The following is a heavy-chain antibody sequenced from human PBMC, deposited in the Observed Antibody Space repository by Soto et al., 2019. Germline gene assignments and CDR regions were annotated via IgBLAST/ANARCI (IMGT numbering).Heavy chain of an antibody. Sequence: ASVKVSCKASGYTFTSYGISWVRQAPGQELEWMGWISAYNGNTNYAQKLQGRVTMTTDTSTSTAYMELRSLRSDDTAVYYCAIDRWGRGYFDFWSGYYIDGFDIWGQGTMVNVSS. J-gene: IGHJ3*02. CDR2: ISAYNGNT. D-gene: IGHD3-3*01. CDR3: AIDRWGRGYFDFWSGYYIDGFDI. V-gene: IGHV1-18*01. CDR1: GYTFTSYG.